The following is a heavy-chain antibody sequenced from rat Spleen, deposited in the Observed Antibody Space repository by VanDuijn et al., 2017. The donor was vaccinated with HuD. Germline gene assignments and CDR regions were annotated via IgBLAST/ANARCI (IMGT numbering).Heavy chain of an antibody. CDR2: ISNTGGNT. V-gene: IGHV5-19*01. J-gene: IGHJ2*01. D-gene: IGHD4-3*01. CDR3: AVAGYGY. Sequence: EVQLVESGGGLVQPGGSLKVSCAASGFTFSNYGTHWIRQAPGKGLEWVATISNTGGNTYYSDSMKGRFTISRDNSIKTAYLQVNSLRSEDTATYYCAVAGYGYWGQGVVVTVSS. CDR1: GFTFSNYG.